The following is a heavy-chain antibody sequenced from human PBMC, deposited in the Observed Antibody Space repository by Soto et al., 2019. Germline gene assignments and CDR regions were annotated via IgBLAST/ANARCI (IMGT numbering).Heavy chain of an antibody. CDR3: ARDGNDSSGYYASWYFDL. V-gene: IGHV4-31*03. Sequence: QVQLQESGPGLVKPSQTLSLTCTVSGGSINTGAYYWTWIRQHPGKGLEWIGYIYSSGSTYYNPSLRSRVTISMATSKNQFSLKLSSVTAADTAVYYCARDGNDSSGYYASWYFDLWGRGTLVTVSS. CDR2: IYSSGST. J-gene: IGHJ2*01. D-gene: IGHD3-22*01. CDR1: GGSINTGAYY.